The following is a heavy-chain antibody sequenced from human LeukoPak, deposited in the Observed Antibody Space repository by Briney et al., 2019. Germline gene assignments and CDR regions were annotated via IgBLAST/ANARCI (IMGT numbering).Heavy chain of an antibody. CDR3: ARDQGHYYGSGSYGWFDP. CDR1: GFTFSSYA. J-gene: IGHJ5*02. Sequence: GGSLRLSCAASGFTFSSYAMHWVRQAPGKGLEWVAVISYDGSNKYYADSVKGRFTTSRDNSKNTLYLQMNSLRAEDTAVYYCARDQGHYYGSGSYGWFDPWGQGTLVTVSS. V-gene: IGHV3-30-3*01. CDR2: ISYDGSNK. D-gene: IGHD3-10*01.